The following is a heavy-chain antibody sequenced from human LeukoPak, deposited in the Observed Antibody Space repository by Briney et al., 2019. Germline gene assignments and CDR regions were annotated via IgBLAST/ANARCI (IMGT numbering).Heavy chain of an antibody. J-gene: IGHJ6*02. CDR2: IYYSGNT. CDR3: ARCSRGTSVGMDV. Sequence: PSETLSLTCSVSGGSISNYYWTWSRQPPGKGLEWIGYIYYSGNTNYNPSPKSRVTISLDTSKNQLSLKLTSVTAADTAVYYCARCSRGTSVGMDVWGQGTTVTVSS. CDR1: GGSISNYY. V-gene: IGHV4-59*08. D-gene: IGHD1-1*01.